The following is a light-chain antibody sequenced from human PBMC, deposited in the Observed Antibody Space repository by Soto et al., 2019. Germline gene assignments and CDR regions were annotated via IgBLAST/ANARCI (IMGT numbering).Light chain of an antibody. J-gene: IGKJ5*01. CDR1: QVINND. CDR3: QQRNIWPPVT. CDR2: AAS. V-gene: IGKV1-16*01. Sequence: DIQMTQSPSSLAASVGDRVTIKCRASQVINNDLVWVQQKPGKAPNSLIYAASNLRSGVPSRFSGSGSGTDFTLTISSLEPEDSAVYYCQQRNIWPPVTFGQGTRLEIK.